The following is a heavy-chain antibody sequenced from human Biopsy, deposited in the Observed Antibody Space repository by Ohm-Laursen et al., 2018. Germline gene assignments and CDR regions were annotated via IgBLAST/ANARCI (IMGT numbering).Heavy chain of an antibody. Sequence: GTLSLTCAASGFTFSSYWMNWVRQVPGKGLVWVATINKDGSTLQYVDSVRGRFTISRDNAKNTLHLQMNSLRADDTAIYYCAKDLHNYGMDVWDQGTTVTVSS. V-gene: IGHV3-74*03. CDR2: INKDGSTL. CDR1: GFTFSSYW. J-gene: IGHJ6*02. CDR3: AKDLHNYGMDV.